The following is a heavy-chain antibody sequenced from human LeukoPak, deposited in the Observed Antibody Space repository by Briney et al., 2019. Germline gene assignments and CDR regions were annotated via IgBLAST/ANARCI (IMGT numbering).Heavy chain of an antibody. CDR1: GSTFSSFG. Sequence: GGSLRLSCAASGSTFSSFGMHWVRQAPGKGLEWVAVIWYDASNKYYVDSVKGRFTISRDNSKNTLYLQMNSLRDDDTAVYYCVRGVGVSRFNYLDPWGQGTLVTVSS. CDR3: VRGVGVSRFNYLDP. D-gene: IGHD1-7*01. V-gene: IGHV3-33*01. J-gene: IGHJ5*02. CDR2: IWYDASNK.